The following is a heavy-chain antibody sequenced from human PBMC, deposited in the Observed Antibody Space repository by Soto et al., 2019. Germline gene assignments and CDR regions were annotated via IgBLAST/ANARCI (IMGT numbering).Heavy chain of an antibody. CDR2: ISGSATST. Sequence: EVQLLESGGGLVPPGGSLRLSCAASGFTFTSYAMTWVRQAPGKGLEWVSGISGSATSTYYADSVKGRFTISRDNSKNTLYLQMNGLRAEDTAVYYCAKGGPVRTTKLYYFDYWGQGTLVTVSS. J-gene: IGHJ4*02. CDR3: AKGGPVRTTKLYYFDY. CDR1: GFTFTSYA. V-gene: IGHV3-23*01. D-gene: IGHD1-7*01.